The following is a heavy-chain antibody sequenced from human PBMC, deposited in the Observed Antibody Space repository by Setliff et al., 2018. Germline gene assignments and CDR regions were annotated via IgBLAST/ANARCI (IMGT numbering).Heavy chain of an antibody. CDR3: ARATVGLATIIYFDS. CDR2: VHSSGDT. V-gene: IGHV4-61*02. D-gene: IGHD5-12*01. Sequence: SETLSLTCTVSGGSISSGFYYWSWIRQPAGSGLEWIGRVHSSGDTKYSPSLKTRVTMAVDTSKNQFSLKLNSATATDTGTYYCARATVGLATIIYFDSWAQGVLVTVSS. CDR1: GGSISSGFYY. J-gene: IGHJ4*02.